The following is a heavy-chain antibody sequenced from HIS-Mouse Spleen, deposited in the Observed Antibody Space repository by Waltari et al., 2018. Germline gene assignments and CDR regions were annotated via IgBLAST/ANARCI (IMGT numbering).Heavy chain of an antibody. V-gene: IGHV4-39*07. D-gene: IGHD6-13*01. Sequence: QLQLQESGPGLVKPSETLSLTGTVSGGSISGSSYYGGWIRQPPGKGLEWIGSIYYSGSTYYNPSLKSRVTISVDTSKNQFSLKLSSVTAADTAVYYCAREIPYSSSWYDWYFDLWGRGTLVTVSS. CDR3: AREIPYSSSWYDWYFDL. CDR1: GGSISGSSYY. CDR2: IYYSGST. J-gene: IGHJ2*01.